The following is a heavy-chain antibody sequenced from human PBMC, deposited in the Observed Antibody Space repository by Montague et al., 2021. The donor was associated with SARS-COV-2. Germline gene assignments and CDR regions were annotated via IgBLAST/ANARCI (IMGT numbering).Heavy chain of an antibody. J-gene: IGHJ3*02. CDR2: IYYSGST. Sequence: SETLSLTCTVSGGSISSSSYYWGWIRQPPGKGLEWIGSIYYSGSTYYNPSLKIQVTISLATSKNQFSLKLSSVTAADTAVYYCARFPTSYYYDSKAAPATPDAFDIWGQGTMVTVSS. CDR1: GGSISSSSYY. V-gene: IGHV4-39*01. D-gene: IGHD3-22*01. CDR3: ARFPTSYYYDSKAAPATPDAFDI.